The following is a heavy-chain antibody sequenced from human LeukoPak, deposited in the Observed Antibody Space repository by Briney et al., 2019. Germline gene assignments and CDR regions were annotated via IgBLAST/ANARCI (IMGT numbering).Heavy chain of an antibody. J-gene: IGHJ2*01. CDR3: ARQTYYYDSSDYYYGYFDL. CDR2: IYYSGNS. V-gene: IGHV4-59*08. Sequence: SETLSLTCTVSGGSISNYYWSWIRQPPGKGLEWIGCIYYSGNSNYSPSLKSRVTISGDTSRKQFSLKLSSVTAADTAVYYCARQTYYYDSSDYYYGYFDLWGRGTLVTVSS. D-gene: IGHD3-22*01. CDR1: GGSISNYY.